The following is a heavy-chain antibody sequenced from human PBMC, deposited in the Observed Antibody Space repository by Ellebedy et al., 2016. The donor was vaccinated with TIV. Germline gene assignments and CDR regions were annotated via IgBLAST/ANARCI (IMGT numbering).Heavy chain of an antibody. CDR1: GYIFTDHR. CDR3: ARVPAAYYYGSGVNDN. D-gene: IGHD3-10*01. Sequence: AASVKVSCKASGYIFTDHRVDWVRQAPGQGLEWMGWITPKTGDIHYVQKFQGRVTMTRDTSISTAYMELSRLRSDDTAVYYCARVPAAYYYGSGVNDNWGQGTLVSVSS. V-gene: IGHV1-2*02. J-gene: IGHJ4*02. CDR2: ITPKTGDI.